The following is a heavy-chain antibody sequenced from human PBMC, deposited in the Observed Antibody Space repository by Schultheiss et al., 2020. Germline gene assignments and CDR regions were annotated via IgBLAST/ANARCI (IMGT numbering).Heavy chain of an antibody. D-gene: IGHD7-27*01. Sequence: GSLRLSCTVSGGSVSSGSYYWSWIRQPPGKGLEWIGSIYYSGSTYYNPSLKSRVTISVDRSKNQFSLKLTSVTAADTAVYYCARPLGRGYFDYWGQGTLVTVSS. CDR3: ARPLGRGYFDY. V-gene: IGHV4-61*01. CDR1: GGSVSSGSYY. CDR2: IYYSGST. J-gene: IGHJ4*02.